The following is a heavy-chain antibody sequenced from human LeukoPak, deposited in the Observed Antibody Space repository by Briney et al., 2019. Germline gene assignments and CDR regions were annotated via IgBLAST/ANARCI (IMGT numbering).Heavy chain of an antibody. D-gene: IGHD6-6*01. CDR3: ARRGSMTGPPPL. J-gene: IGHJ4*02. Sequence: PSETLSLTCTVSGGSISSSSYYWGWIRQPPGKGLEWIGYIYYSGSTNYNPSLKSRVTISVDSSKNQFSLKLSSVTAADTAVYYCARRGSMTGPPPLWGQGTLVTVSS. V-gene: IGHV4-61*05. CDR2: IYYSGST. CDR1: GGSISSSSYY.